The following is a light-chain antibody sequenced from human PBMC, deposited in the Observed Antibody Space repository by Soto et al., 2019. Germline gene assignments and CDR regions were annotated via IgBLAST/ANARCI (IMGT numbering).Light chain of an antibody. J-gene: IGKJ1*01. Sequence: ETTLTQSPDTLSLSPGEGATLSCRASQIIGSAYLAWYQQKPGQAPRLLIFGASTRATGTPHRFSGSGSGTDFTLTISALESEDVGVYYCQHYGRSPSFGRGTKVE. CDR1: QIIGSAY. CDR2: GAS. CDR3: QHYGRSPS. V-gene: IGKV3-20*01.